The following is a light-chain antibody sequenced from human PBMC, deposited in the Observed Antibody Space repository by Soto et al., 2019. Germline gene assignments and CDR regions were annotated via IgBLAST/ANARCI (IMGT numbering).Light chain of an antibody. CDR2: GAS. J-gene: IGKJ1*01. Sequence: EVVLTQSPGTLSLSPGERATLSCRASQSVRSSYLAWYQQKPGQAPRLLIYGASSRATGIPDRFIGSGSGTDFTLTITSLEPEDFAVYYCQDYGTSRTFGQGTTVEIK. CDR3: QDYGTSRT. CDR1: QSVRSSY. V-gene: IGKV3-20*01.